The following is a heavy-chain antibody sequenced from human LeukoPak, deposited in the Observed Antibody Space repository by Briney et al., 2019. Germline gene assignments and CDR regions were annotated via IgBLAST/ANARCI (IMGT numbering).Heavy chain of an antibody. CDR1: GFTFTNYW. CDR2: IKPDGSEK. V-gene: IGHV3-7*03. CDR3: ARILA. D-gene: IGHD2-15*01. Sequence: PGGSLRLSCVASGFTFTNYWMNWVRQTLGKGLEWVANIKPDGSEKYYVDSVKGRFTISRDNAKNSLYLQMDSLRAEDTAVYYCARILAWGQGTLVTVSS. J-gene: IGHJ5*02.